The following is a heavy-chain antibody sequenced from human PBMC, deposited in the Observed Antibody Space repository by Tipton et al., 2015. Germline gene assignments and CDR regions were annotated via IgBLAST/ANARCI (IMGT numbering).Heavy chain of an antibody. D-gene: IGHD3-22*01. CDR3: ARHVSFYYDTHGSDALDI. CDR2: IYPGDSHT. Sequence: QLVQSGAEVKKPGESLKISCKASGYSFTNFWIGWVRQMTGKGLEWMGIIYPGDSHTRYNPSFQGQVTISADKSISTAYLHWSSLKASDTAMYYCARHVSFYYDTHGSDALDIWAQGTMVTVSS. J-gene: IGHJ3*02. V-gene: IGHV5-51*01. CDR1: GYSFTNFW.